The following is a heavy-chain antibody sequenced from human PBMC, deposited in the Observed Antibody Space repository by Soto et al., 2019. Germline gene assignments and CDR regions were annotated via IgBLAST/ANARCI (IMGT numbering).Heavy chain of an antibody. CDR2: IIPIFGTA. CDR3: ARRIAAAGSYYYYGMDV. D-gene: IGHD6-13*01. V-gene: IGHV1-69*12. J-gene: IGHJ6*02. Sequence: QVQLVQSGAEVKKPGSSVKVSCKASGGTFSSYAISWVRQAPGQGLEWMGGIIPIFGTANYAQKFQGRVTITADESTSTAYMELSSLRSEDTAVYYYARRIAAAGSYYYYGMDVWGQGTTVTVSS. CDR1: GGTFSSYA.